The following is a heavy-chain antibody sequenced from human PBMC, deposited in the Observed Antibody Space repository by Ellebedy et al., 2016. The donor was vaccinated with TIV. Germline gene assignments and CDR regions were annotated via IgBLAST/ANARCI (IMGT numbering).Heavy chain of an antibody. D-gene: IGHD1-1*01. Sequence: SLKISXAASGFTFDDYAMHWVRQAPGKGLEWVSGISWNSGSIAYADSVKGRFTISRDNAKNPLYLQMNSLRAEDTALYYCAKDRTTGSALYWYFDLWGRGTLVTVSS. CDR1: GFTFDDYA. CDR3: AKDRTTGSALYWYFDL. CDR2: ISWNSGSI. V-gene: IGHV3-9*01. J-gene: IGHJ2*01.